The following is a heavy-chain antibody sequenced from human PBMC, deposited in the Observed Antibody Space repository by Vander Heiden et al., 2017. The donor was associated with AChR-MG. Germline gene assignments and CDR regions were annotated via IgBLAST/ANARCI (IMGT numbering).Heavy chain of an antibody. CDR1: GYTFTSYG. CDR3: ARQVGLIAVAEDYYMDV. Sequence: QVQLVQSGAEVKKPGASVKVFCKASGYTFTSYGISGVRQAPGQGLEWMGWISAYNGNTDYAQKLQGRVTMTTDTSTSTAYMELRSLRSDDTAVYYCARQVGLIAVAEDYYMDVWGKGTTVTVSS. V-gene: IGHV1-18*01. J-gene: IGHJ6*03. D-gene: IGHD6-19*01. CDR2: ISAYNGNT.